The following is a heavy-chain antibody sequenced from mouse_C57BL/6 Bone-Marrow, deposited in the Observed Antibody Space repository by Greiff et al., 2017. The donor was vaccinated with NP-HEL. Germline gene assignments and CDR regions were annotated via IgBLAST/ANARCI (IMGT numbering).Heavy chain of an antibody. CDR3: TTFITTVVADY. CDR2: IDPEDGDT. Sequence: VQLQQSGAELVRPGASVKLSCTASGFNIKDYYMHWVKQRPEQGLEWIGRIDPEDGDTEYAPKFPGKATMTADPSSNTAYLQISSLTYEDTTVYYCTTFITTVVADYWGQGTTLTVSS. J-gene: IGHJ2*01. V-gene: IGHV14-1*01. D-gene: IGHD1-1*01. CDR1: GFNIKDYY.